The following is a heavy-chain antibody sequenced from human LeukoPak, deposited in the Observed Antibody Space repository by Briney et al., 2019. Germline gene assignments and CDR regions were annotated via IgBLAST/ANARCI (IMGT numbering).Heavy chain of an antibody. J-gene: IGHJ3*02. CDR1: GGSINNYY. V-gene: IGHV4-4*07. Sequence: PSETLSLTCTVSGGSINNYYWSWIRQPAGKGLEWIGRIHTRGSTNYNPSLKSRVTMSVDTSKNQFSLKLSSVTAADTAVYYCARGRYCSADICSGGDAFDSWGQGTMVSVSS. D-gene: IGHD2-15*01. CDR3: ARGRYCSADICSGGDAFDS. CDR2: IHTRGST.